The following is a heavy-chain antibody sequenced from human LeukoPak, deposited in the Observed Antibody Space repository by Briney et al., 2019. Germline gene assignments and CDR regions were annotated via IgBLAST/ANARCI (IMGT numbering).Heavy chain of an antibody. CDR3: ARDIVGATGNLDY. V-gene: IGHV1-2*06. CDR2: INPTGSST. CDR1: GYTFTSYY. J-gene: IGHJ4*02. D-gene: IGHD1-26*01. Sequence: GASVKVSCKASGYTFTSYYMHWVRQAPGQGLEWMGLINPTGSSTGYAQKFQGRVTMTRDTSISTAYMELSRLRSDDTAVYYCARDIVGATGNLDYWGQGTLVTVSS.